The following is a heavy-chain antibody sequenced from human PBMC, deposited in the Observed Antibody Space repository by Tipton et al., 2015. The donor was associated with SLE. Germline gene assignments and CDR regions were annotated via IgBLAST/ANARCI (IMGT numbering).Heavy chain of an antibody. Sequence: TLSLTCTVSGGSISSYYWSWIRQPPGKGLEWIGEINHSGSTNYNPSLKSRVTISVDTSKNQFSLKLSSVTAADTAVYYCAASGSYFDYWGQGTLVTVSS. J-gene: IGHJ4*02. V-gene: IGHV4-34*01. CDR3: AASGSYFDY. D-gene: IGHD1-26*01. CDR1: GGSISSYY. CDR2: INHSGST.